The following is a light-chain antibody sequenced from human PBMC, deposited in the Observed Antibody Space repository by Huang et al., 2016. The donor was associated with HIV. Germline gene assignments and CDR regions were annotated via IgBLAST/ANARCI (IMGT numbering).Light chain of an antibody. V-gene: IGKV3-15*01. CDR1: QSVNNK. CDR3: QQYNNWPPWT. J-gene: IGKJ1*01. Sequence: EVVMTQSPVTLSVSPGERATLSCRASQSVNNKVAWFQQKPGQAPRLLIHDESIRAPGIPDRFSGSGSGTEFTLTISSLQSEDFAVYYCQQYNNWPPWTFGQGTKVEIK. CDR2: DES.